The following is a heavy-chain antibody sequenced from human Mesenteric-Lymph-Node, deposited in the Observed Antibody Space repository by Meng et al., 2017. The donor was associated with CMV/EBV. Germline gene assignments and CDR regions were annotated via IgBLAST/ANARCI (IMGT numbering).Heavy chain of an antibody. CDR1: YY. Sequence: YYWSWIRQHPGKGLEWIGEINHSGSTNYNPSLKSRVTISVDTSKNQFSLNLSSVTAADTAVYYCARLPGGRRTAMVRGVISAGNFDHWGQGTLVTVSS. D-gene: IGHD3-10*01. CDR2: INHSGST. J-gene: IGHJ4*02. V-gene: IGHV4-34*01. CDR3: ARLPGGRRTAMVRGVISAGNFDH.